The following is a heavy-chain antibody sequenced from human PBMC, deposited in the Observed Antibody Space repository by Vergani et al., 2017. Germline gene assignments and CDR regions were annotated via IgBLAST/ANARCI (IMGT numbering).Heavy chain of an antibody. D-gene: IGHD4-11*01. J-gene: IGHJ6*03. CDR1: GASVSRGTYY. CDR2: IYTSGST. V-gene: IGHV4-61*02. CDR3: ARDTVTPQYYYYYYMDV. Sequence: QVQLQESGPGLLKPSQTLSLTCTVSGASVSRGTYYWTWIRQPAGKGLEWIGRIYTSGSTNYNPSLKSRVTMSVDTSKNQFSLKLSSVTAADTAVYYCARDTVTPQYYYYYYMDVWGKGTTVTVSS.